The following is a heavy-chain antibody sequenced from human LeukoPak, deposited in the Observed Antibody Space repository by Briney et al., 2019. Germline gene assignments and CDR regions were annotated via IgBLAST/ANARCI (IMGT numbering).Heavy chain of an antibody. CDR2: ISPDGSST. CDR3: ARGTNYYDSTGMSD. V-gene: IGHV3-74*01. J-gene: IGHJ4*02. D-gene: IGHD3-22*01. Sequence: GGSLRLSCAASGFTFSSYWMHWVRQAPGKGLVWVSRISPDGSSTNYADSVKGRFTISRDNAKNTLYLQVNSLRAEDTAVYFCARGTNYYDSTGMSDWGQGTLVTVSS. CDR1: GFTFSSYW.